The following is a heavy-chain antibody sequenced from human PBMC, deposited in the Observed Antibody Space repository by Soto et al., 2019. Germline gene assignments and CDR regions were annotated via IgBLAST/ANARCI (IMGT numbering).Heavy chain of an antibody. CDR2: ISSSASYM. D-gene: IGHD2-21*02. CDR3: AREGVYTVTAINILFDY. Sequence: GGSLRLSCATSGFSFSRCDMKWVRQAPGKGLEWVSFISSSASYMYYEDSVKGRFTISRDNSKKSLYLQMNSLRADDTAVYYCAREGVYTVTAINILFDYWGQGAPVTVSP. CDR1: GFSFSRCD. V-gene: IGHV3-21*01. J-gene: IGHJ4*02.